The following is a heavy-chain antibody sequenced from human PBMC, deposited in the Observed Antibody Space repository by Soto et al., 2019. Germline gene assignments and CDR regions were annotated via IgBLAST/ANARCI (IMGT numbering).Heavy chain of an antibody. Sequence: GGSLRLSCAASGFTFSSYAMSWVRQAPGKGLEWVSAISGSGGSTYYADSVKGRFTSSRDNSENTLYLQMNSLRDEDTAVYYCAKDNWGFDYCGQGTLVTVSS. J-gene: IGHJ4*02. V-gene: IGHV3-23*01. D-gene: IGHD7-27*01. CDR2: ISGSGGST. CDR3: AKDNWGFDY. CDR1: GFTFSSYA.